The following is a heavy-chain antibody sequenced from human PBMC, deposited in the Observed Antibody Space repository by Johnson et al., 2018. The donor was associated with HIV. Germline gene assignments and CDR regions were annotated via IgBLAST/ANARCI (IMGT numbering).Heavy chain of an antibody. CDR3: TRGLDYYDSTGFRSASFDI. Sequence: EVQLVESGGVLVQPGESLRLSCAASGFSFSNAWMNWVRQAPGKGLVWVSRIRNDGSVTTYADSVKGRFFISSDNSKNALYLQMNSLRAEDTAVYYCTRGLDYYDSTGFRSASFDIWGQGTMVIVSP. CDR1: GFSFSNAW. J-gene: IGHJ3*02. D-gene: IGHD3-22*01. V-gene: IGHV3-74*02. CDR2: IRNDGSVT.